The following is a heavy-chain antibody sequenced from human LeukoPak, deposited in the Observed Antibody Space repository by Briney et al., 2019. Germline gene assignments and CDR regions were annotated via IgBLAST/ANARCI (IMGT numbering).Heavy chain of an antibody. Sequence: GSLRLSCAASGFTFSSYEMNWVRQAPGKGLEWIGYIYYSGSTNYNPSLKSRVTISADTSKNQFSLKLSSVTAADTAVYYCARGRSSMVRGYYYYYMDVWGKGTTVTISS. V-gene: IGHV4-59*01. CDR3: ARGRSSMVRGYYYYYMDV. CDR1: GFTFSSYE. J-gene: IGHJ6*03. D-gene: IGHD3-10*01. CDR2: IYYSGST.